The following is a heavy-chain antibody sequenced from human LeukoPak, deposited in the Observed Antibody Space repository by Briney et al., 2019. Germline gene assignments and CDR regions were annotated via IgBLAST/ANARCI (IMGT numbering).Heavy chain of an antibody. Sequence: GASVKVSCKTSGYNFNSHHVHWVRQAPGQGLEWMGINFSHDGSTSNTQKFQGRVTMTRDTSTSTVYMELSSLRSEDTAVYYCARGSGNFRYDMDVWGQGTTVIVSS. V-gene: IGHV1-46*02. J-gene: IGHJ6*02. CDR3: ARGSGNFRYDMDV. CDR2: NFSHDGST. D-gene: IGHD3-10*01. CDR1: GYNFNSHH.